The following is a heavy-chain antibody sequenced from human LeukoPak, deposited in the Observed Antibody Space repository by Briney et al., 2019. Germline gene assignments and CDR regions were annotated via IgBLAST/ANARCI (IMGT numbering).Heavy chain of an antibody. CDR3: ARTYYYGSGSYIWFDP. D-gene: IGHD3-10*01. CDR1: GGSISSYY. V-gene: IGHV4-59*08. CDR2: IYYSGST. Sequence: SETLSLTCTVSGGSISSYYWSWIRQPPGKGLEWIGYIYYSGSTNYNPSLKSRVTISVDTSKNQFPLKLSSVTAADTAVYYCARTYYYGSGSYIWFDPWGQGTLVTVSS. J-gene: IGHJ5*02.